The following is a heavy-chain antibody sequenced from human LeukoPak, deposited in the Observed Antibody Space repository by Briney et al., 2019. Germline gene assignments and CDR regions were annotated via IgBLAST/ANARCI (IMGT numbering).Heavy chain of an antibody. D-gene: IGHD2-2*01. J-gene: IGHJ6*03. Sequence: PSKTLSLTCAVYGGSFSGYYWSWIRQPPGKGLEWIGEINHCGSTNYNPSLKSRVTISVDTSKNQFSLKLSSVTAADTAVYYCARGFVVVPAATRDYYYYMDVWGKGTTVTVSS. V-gene: IGHV4-34*01. CDR3: ARGFVVVPAATRDYYYYMDV. CDR1: GGSFSGYY. CDR2: INHCGST.